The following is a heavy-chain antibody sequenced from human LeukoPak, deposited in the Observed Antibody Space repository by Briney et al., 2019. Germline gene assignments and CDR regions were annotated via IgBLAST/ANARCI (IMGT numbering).Heavy chain of an antibody. CDR2: IKQDGSEK. Sequence: GGSLRLSCAVSGISFRGYWMAWVRQAPGKGLEWVANIKQDGSEKYYVDSVKGRFTISRDNAKNSLYLQMNSLRAEDTAVYYCARDYYDSSGYYLDWGQGTLVTVSS. CDR1: GISFRGYW. V-gene: IGHV3-7*01. J-gene: IGHJ4*02. D-gene: IGHD3-22*01. CDR3: ARDYYDSSGYYLD.